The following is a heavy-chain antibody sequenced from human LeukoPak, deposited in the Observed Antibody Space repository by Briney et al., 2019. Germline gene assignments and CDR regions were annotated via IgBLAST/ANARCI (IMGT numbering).Heavy chain of an antibody. CDR1: GYTLTELS. CDR2: FDPEDGET. J-gene: IGHJ4*02. CDR3: ARVDGVDTAMASDY. V-gene: IGHV1-24*01. Sequence: GASVTVSCKVSGYTLTELSMHWVRQAPGKGLEWMGGFDPEDGETIYAQKLQGRVTMTTDTSTSTAYMELRSLRSDDTAVYYCARVDGVDTAMASDYWGQGTLVTVSS. D-gene: IGHD5-18*01.